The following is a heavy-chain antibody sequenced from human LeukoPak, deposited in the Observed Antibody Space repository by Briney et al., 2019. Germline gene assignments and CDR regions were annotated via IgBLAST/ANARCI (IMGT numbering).Heavy chain of an antibody. J-gene: IGHJ2*01. Sequence: SETLSLTCTVSGGSISSYYWSWIRQSPGKGLEWIGYIYYSGSTNYNPSLKSRLTISVDTSKNQFSLRLSSVTAADTAVYYCARDSWIAVGGTGYFDLWGRGTLVTVSS. CDR2: IYYSGST. CDR1: GGSISSYY. D-gene: IGHD6-19*01. V-gene: IGHV4-59*12. CDR3: ARDSWIAVGGTGYFDL.